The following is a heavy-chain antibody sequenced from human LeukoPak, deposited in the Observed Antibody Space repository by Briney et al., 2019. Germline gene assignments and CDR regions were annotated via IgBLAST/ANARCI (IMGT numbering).Heavy chain of an antibody. CDR3: AKRGAEVGVSVAPGDY. Sequence: PGESLRLSCAASGFTFSSYSMTWVRQAPGKGLEWVSGISGSGTSTYYADSVKGRFTISRDNSKNTLYLHMNSLRAEDTAVYYCAKRGAEVGVSVAPGDYWGQGTLVTVSS. D-gene: IGHD1-26*01. V-gene: IGHV3-23*01. CDR2: ISGSGTST. J-gene: IGHJ4*02. CDR1: GFTFSSYS.